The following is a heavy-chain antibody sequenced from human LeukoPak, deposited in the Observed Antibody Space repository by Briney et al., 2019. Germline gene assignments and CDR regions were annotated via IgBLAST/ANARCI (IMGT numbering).Heavy chain of an antibody. CDR2: IYSDGRTT. CDR1: GFTVSSYG. V-gene: IGHV3-33*08. D-gene: IGHD6-13*01. J-gene: IGHJ4*02. Sequence: GGSLRLSCAASGFTVSSYGMHWVRQAPGKGLEWVAVIYSDGRTTYYADSVKGRFTISRDNSKSTLYLQMNSLRDEDTAVYYCATGPQSAAAGILDYWGQGTLVTVSS. CDR3: ATGPQSAAAGILDY.